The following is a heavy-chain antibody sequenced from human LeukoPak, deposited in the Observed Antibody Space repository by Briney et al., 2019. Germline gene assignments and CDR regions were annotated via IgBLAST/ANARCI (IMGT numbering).Heavy chain of an antibody. CDR1: GYTFTGYG. CDR3: AREYIAVAGTLYDY. D-gene: IGHD6-19*01. CDR2: ISAYNGNT. Sequence: ASVKVSCKASGYTFTGYGISWVRQAPGQGLEWMGWISAYNGNTNYAQKLQGRVTMTTDTSTSTAYMELRSLRSDDTAVYYCAREYIAVAGTLYDYWGQGTLVTVSS. V-gene: IGHV1-18*01. J-gene: IGHJ4*02.